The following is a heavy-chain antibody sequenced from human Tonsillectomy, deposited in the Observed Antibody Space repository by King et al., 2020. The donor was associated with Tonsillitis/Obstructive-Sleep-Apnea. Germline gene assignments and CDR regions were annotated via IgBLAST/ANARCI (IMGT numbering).Heavy chain of an antibody. CDR3: STNYYDSSAYHYVFDY. J-gene: IGHJ4*02. V-gene: IGHV3-15*07. CDR1: GFTFNNAW. CDR2: IKSKTDGGTT. D-gene: IGHD3-22*01. Sequence: VQLVESGGGLVKPGGSLRLSCAASGFTFNNAWMNWVRQAPGKGLEWVGRIKSKTDGGTTDYAAPVKGRFTISRDDSKNTLYLQMNSLKTEDTAVYYCSTNYYDSSAYHYVFDYWGQGTLVTVSS.